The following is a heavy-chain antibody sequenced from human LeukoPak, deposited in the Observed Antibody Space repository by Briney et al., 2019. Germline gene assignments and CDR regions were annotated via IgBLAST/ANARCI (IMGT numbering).Heavy chain of an antibody. CDR3: AIPGYTYHFGFDC. Sequence: GESLKISCKGSGYSFTNYWISWVRQMPGKGLEWMGRIDPSDSYTSYSPSFQGHVTISADKSISTAYLQWSSLKASDTAMYYCAIPGYTYHFGFDCWGQGTLVTVSS. CDR2: IDPSDSYT. J-gene: IGHJ4*02. D-gene: IGHD5-12*01. CDR1: GYSFTNYW. V-gene: IGHV5-10-1*01.